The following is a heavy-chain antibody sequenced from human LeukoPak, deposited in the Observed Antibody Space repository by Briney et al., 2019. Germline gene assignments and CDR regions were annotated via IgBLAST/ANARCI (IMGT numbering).Heavy chain of an antibody. CDR2: INHSGST. Sequence: PSETLSLTCAVYGESFSGYYWSWIRQPPGKGLEWIGEINHSGSTNYNPSLKSRVTISVDTSKNQFSLKLSSVTAADTAVYYCARAQWLGPPDYWGQGTLVTVSS. D-gene: IGHD6-19*01. V-gene: IGHV4-34*01. J-gene: IGHJ4*02. CDR3: ARAQWLGPPDY. CDR1: GESFSGYY.